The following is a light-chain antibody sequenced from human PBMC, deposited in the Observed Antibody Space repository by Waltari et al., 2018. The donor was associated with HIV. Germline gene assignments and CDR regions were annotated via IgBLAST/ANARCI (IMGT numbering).Light chain of an antibody. CDR3: QVWDSTSDWV. CDR2: DNT. CDR1: NLGTKS. V-gene: IGLV3-21*02. J-gene: IGLJ3*02. Sequence: SYVLTQPPSVSVAPGQTASITCGGDNLGTKSVHWYQQKSGQAPVLVVSDNTDRPSGIPERFSGSNSVNTATLTLNRVEAGDEADYYCQVWDSTSDWVFGGGSKLTVL.